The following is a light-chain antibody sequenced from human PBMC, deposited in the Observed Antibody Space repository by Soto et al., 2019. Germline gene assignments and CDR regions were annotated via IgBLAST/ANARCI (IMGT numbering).Light chain of an antibody. J-gene: IGKJ1*01. Sequence: DIQMTQSPSSLSASVGDRVTINCRASQSISSYLNWYQQKPGKAPKLLIYAASSLQSGVPSRVSVSGSGTDFTLTISSLQPEDFATYYCQQSYSTPWTFGQGTKVDIK. V-gene: IGKV1-39*01. CDR1: QSISSY. CDR2: AAS. CDR3: QQSYSTPWT.